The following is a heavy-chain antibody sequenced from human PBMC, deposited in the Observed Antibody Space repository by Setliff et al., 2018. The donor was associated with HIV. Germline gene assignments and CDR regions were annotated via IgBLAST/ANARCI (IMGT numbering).Heavy chain of an antibody. CDR1: GYTFTSYY. CDR2: VNPSGGST. J-gene: IGHJ3*02. V-gene: IGHV1-46*01. CDR3: ARDRAGDAFDI. Sequence: ASVKVSCKASGYTFTSYYMHWVRQAPGQGLEWLGMVNPSGGSTAYAQKFQGRVTMTRDTSTNTAYMELRSLRHDDTAVYYCARDRAGDAFDIWGQGTMVTVSS.